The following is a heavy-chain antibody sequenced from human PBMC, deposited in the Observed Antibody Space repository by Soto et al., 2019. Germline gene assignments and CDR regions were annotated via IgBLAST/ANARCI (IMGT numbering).Heavy chain of an antibody. CDR2: INPSGGST. D-gene: IGHD6-6*01. J-gene: IGHJ5*02. V-gene: IGHV1-46*01. CDR3: ARGGYSSSSPYNWFDP. CDR1: GYTFTSYY. Sequence: ASVKVSCKASGYTFTSYYMHWVRQAPGQGLEWMGIINPSGGSTSYAQKFQGRVTMTRDTSTSTVYMELSSLRSEDTAVYYCARGGYSSSSPYNWFDPWGQGTLVTVSS.